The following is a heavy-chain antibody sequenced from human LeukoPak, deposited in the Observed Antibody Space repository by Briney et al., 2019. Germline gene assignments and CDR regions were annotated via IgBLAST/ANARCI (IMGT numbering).Heavy chain of an antibody. V-gene: IGHV3-48*01. CDR3: ARVFWSGYFIVDY. J-gene: IGHJ4*02. D-gene: IGHD3-3*01. CDR1: GFIFSSYN. CDR2: IDSSSSTI. Sequence: PGGSLRLSCAASGFIFSSYNMKWVRQAPGKGLEWISYIDSSSSTIYYADSVKGRFTISRDNAKNSLYLQMNSLRAEDTAVYYCARVFWSGYFIVDYWGQGTLVTVSS.